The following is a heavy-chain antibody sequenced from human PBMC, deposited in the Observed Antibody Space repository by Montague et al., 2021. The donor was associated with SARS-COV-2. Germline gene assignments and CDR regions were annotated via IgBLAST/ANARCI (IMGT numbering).Heavy chain of an antibody. D-gene: IGHD4-17*01. CDR1: GDSVGSNTAA. Sequence: CAISGDSVGSNTAAWNWIRQSTSGGLEWLGRTNYRSKWTSDYATSVEGRISIDPDTSKNQFFLHLRSVTPEDTGVYYCVRDTGSAQAGFDAWGQGTLVTVSS. CDR2: TNYRSKWTS. V-gene: IGHV6-1*01. CDR3: VRDTGSAQAGFDA. J-gene: IGHJ4*02.